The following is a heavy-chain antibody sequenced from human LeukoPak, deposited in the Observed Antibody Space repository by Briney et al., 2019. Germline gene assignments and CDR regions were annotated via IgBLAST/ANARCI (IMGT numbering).Heavy chain of an antibody. V-gene: IGHV3-23*01. J-gene: IGHJ4*02. CDR2: ISGSGGST. CDR1: GFSLSSYA. CDR3: AKDTYYYYGSGTAFDY. D-gene: IGHD3-10*01. Sequence: PGGSLRPTCTVSGFSLSSYAMSWVRRAPGKGLEWVSAISGSGGSTYYADSVKGRFTISRDNSKNTLYLQMNSLRAEDTAVYYCAKDTYYYYGSGTAFDYWGQGTLVTVSS.